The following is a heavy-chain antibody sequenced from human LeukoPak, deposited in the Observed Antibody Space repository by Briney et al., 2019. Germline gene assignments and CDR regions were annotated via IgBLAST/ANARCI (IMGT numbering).Heavy chain of an antibody. D-gene: IGHD5-18*01. CDR1: GFNLGDHA. J-gene: IGHJ6*02. CDR3: SRGPIQLWVHNGMDV. Sequence: GRSLRLSCTTSGFNLGDHAMTWVRQAPGKGLEWVGFIRSKAYRGTTEYAASVKGRFTISRDDSKSVVYLQMNGLKSEDTAVYYCSRGPIQLWVHNGMDVWGQGTTVTVSS. CDR2: IRSKAYRGTT. V-gene: IGHV3-49*04.